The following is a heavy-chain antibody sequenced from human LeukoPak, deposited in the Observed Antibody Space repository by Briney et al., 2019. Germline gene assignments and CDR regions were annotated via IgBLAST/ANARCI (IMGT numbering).Heavy chain of an antibody. V-gene: IGHV4-34*01. CDR1: GGSFSGYY. CDR2: INHSGST. J-gene: IGHJ3*02. D-gene: IGHD4-11*01. Sequence: PSETLSLTCAVYGGSFSGYYWSWIRQPPGKGLEWIGEINHSGSTNYNPSFKSRVTISVDTSKNQFSLKLSSVTAADTAVYYCARGQVSKGLPRQKRNAFDIWGQGTMVTVSS. CDR3: ARGQVSKGLPRQKRNAFDI.